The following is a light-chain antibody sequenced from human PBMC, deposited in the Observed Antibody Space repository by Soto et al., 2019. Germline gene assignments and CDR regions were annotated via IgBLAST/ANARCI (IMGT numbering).Light chain of an antibody. J-gene: IGKJ1*01. V-gene: IGKV3-15*01. CDR1: QSVGTR. CDR3: QQSAFLPSR. CDR2: GAS. Sequence: AAVSLTTKARVTLSCRASQSVGTRLAWYQQKPGQAPRLLIYGASTRATGIPARFSGSGSATEFTLTISILQSEDFALYSSQQSAFLPSRFGQ.